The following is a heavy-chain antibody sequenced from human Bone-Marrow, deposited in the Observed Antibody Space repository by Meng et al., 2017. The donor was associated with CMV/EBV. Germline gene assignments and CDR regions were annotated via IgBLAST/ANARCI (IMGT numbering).Heavy chain of an antibody. CDR2: STHSGST. D-gene: IGHD1-26*01. Sequence: QLIQQPVGAGQSSPSEPRSLTGGVYGAPFRGYWSWVRQPPGKGLGWIGESTHSGSTNYNVSLKSRVTISIDTSKNQISLKLSSVTATDTAVYYSAPGFRSWSGSYSSWGQGTLVTVSS. CDR1: GAPFRGY. J-gene: IGHJ4*02. V-gene: IGHV4-34*01. CDR3: APGFRSWSGSYSS.